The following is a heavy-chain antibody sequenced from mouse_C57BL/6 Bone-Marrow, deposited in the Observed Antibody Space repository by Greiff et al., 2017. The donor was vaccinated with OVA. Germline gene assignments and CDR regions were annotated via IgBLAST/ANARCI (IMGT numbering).Heavy chain of an antibody. Sequence: QVQLQQPGAELVKPGASVKLSCKASGYTFTSYWMHWVKQRPGRGLEWIGRIDPSSGGTTYNEKFKSKATLTVDKPSSTAYMQRSSLTSEDSAVYYSARGGNNDSYAMDYWGQGTSVTVSS. J-gene: IGHJ4*01. V-gene: IGHV1-72*01. CDR3: ARGGNNDSYAMDY. CDR1: GYTFTSYW. D-gene: IGHD2-13*01. CDR2: IDPSSGGT.